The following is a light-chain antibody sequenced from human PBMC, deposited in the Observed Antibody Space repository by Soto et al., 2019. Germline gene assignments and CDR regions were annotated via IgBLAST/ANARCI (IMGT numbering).Light chain of an antibody. CDR1: QSISSY. V-gene: IGKV1-39*01. Sequence: DIQMTQSPSSLSASVGDRVTITCRASQSISSYLNWYQQKPGKAPKLLIYAASSLQSGVPSRFSGSGSGTDFTLTISSLPPEDFATYYCQQSYSTLLVFGGGTKVDIK. J-gene: IGKJ4*01. CDR3: QQSYSTLLV. CDR2: AAS.